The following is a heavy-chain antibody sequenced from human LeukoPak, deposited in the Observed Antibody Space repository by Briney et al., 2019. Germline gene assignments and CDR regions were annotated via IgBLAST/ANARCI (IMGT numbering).Heavy chain of an antibody. V-gene: IGHV1-2*02. D-gene: IGHD3-22*01. Sequence: GASVKVSCKASGYTFTGYYMHWVRQAPGQGLEWMGWINPNSGGTNYAQKFQGRVTMTRDTSISTAYMELSRLRSEDTAVYYCARVPGDSSGFAYFDYWGQGTLVTVSS. CDR2: INPNSGGT. CDR3: ARVPGDSSGFAYFDY. CDR1: GYTFTGYY. J-gene: IGHJ4*02.